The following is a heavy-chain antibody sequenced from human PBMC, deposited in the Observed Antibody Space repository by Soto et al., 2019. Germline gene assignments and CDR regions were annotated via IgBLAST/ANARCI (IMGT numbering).Heavy chain of an antibody. CDR3: ARESPPRYIAALDY. D-gene: IGHD6-13*01. CDR1: GFTFSSYA. Sequence: GXLRLYCAPSGFTFSSYAMHWVLQSPGKGLEWVAVISYDGSNKYYADSVKGRFTISRDNSKNTLYLQMNSLRAEDTAVYYCARESPPRYIAALDYWGQGTLVTVSS. CDR2: ISYDGSNK. J-gene: IGHJ4*02. V-gene: IGHV3-30-3*01.